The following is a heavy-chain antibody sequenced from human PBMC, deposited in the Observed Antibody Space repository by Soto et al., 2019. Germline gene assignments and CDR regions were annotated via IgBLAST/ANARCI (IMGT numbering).Heavy chain of an antibody. J-gene: IGHJ6*03. V-gene: IGHV3-48*02. Sequence: EVQLVESGGGLVQPGGSLRLSCAASGFTFSSYSMNWVRQAPGKGLEWVSYISSSSSTIYYADSVKGRFTISRDNAKNSLYLQMNSLRDEDTAVYYCARDYYYGSGSYYKHYYYYMDVWGKGTTVTVSS. D-gene: IGHD3-10*01. CDR2: ISSSSSTI. CDR1: GFTFSSYS. CDR3: ARDYYYGSGSYYKHYYYYMDV.